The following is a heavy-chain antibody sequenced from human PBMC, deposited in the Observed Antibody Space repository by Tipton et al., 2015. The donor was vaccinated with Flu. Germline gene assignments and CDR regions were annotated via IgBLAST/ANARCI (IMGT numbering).Heavy chain of an antibody. Sequence: TLSLTCTVSGGSISSYYWSWIRQPPGKGLEWIGYNYYSGSTNYNPSLKSRVTISVDTSKNQFSLKLSSVTAADTAVYYCARGAYYGTKYWGQGTLVTVSS. J-gene: IGHJ4*02. CDR3: ARGAYYGTKY. CDR2: NYYSGST. CDR1: GGSISSYY. D-gene: IGHD3-22*01. V-gene: IGHV4-59*01.